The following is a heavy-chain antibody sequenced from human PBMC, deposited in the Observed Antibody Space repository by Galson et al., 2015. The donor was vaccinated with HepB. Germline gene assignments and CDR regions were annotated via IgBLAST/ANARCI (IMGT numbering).Heavy chain of an antibody. Sequence: SLRLSCAASGFTFSCCAMHWVRQAPGKGLEWVAVISYDGRDKSYGDSVKGRFTISRGNSKNTLYLQMDSLRVEDTAVYYCARSTPINYGMDVWGQGTTVTVSS. CDR1: GFTFSCCA. CDR3: ARSTPINYGMDV. J-gene: IGHJ6*02. D-gene: IGHD5-12*01. CDR2: ISYDGRDK. V-gene: IGHV3-30*04.